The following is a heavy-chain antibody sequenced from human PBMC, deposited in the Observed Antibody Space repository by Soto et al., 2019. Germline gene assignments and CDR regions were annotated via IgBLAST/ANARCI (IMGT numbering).Heavy chain of an antibody. CDR3: ARGSYYSGWV. CDR2: TYYRSKWYS. Sequence: SQTLSLTCAISGDGVSSTSTAWSWIRQSPSRGLEWLGRTYYRSKWYSDYAVSVKSRITINPDTSKNQFSLQLKSVTPEDTAVYYCARGSYYSGWVWGQGTLVTVSS. J-gene: IGHJ4*02. D-gene: IGHD6-19*01. V-gene: IGHV6-1*01. CDR1: GDGVSSTSTA.